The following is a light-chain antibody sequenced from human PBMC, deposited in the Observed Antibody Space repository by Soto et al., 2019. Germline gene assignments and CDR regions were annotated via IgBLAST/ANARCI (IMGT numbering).Light chain of an antibody. Sequence: QPVLTQSPSASASLGASVKLTCTLSSGHSSYAIAWHQQQPEKGPRYLMKLNSDGSHSKGDGIPDRFSGSNSGAERYLTISSLQSDDEADYYCQTWGTGIWVFGGGTKVTVL. J-gene: IGLJ3*02. CDR1: SGHSSYA. CDR2: LNSDGSH. V-gene: IGLV4-69*01. CDR3: QTWGTGIWV.